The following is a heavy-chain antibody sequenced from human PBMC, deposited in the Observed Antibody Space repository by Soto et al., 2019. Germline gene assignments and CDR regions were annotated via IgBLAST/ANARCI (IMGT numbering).Heavy chain of an antibody. Sequence: ASVKVSCKASGYTFTSDYMHWVRQAPGQGLEWMGIINPSGGSTSYAQKFQGRVTMARDTSTSTVYMELSSLRSEDTAVYYCARARPREQLLRDYYHGMDVWGQGTTVTVSS. CDR3: ARARPREQLLRDYYHGMDV. CDR1: GYTFTSDY. V-gene: IGHV1-46*01. D-gene: IGHD6-6*01. J-gene: IGHJ6*02. CDR2: INPSGGST.